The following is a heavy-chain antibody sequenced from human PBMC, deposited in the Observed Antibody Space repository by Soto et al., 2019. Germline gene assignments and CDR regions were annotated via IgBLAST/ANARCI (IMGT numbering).Heavy chain of an antibody. V-gene: IGHV1-69*01. Sequence: QVQLVQSGAEVKKPGSSVKVSCKASGGTFSSYAISWVRQAPGQGLEWMGGIIPIFGTANYAQKFQGRVKIPAGGSTSTAYIELSSLRSEDTDVYYCAIENWGSRYCSSTSCYTVGWFDRWGQGTLVTVSS. CDR2: IIPIFGTA. J-gene: IGHJ5*02. D-gene: IGHD2-2*02. CDR3: AIENWGSRYCSSTSCYTVGWFDR. CDR1: GGTFSSYA.